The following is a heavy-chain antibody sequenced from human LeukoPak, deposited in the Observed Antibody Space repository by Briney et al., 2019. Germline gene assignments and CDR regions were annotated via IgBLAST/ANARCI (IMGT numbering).Heavy chain of an antibody. CDR2: IYSSGST. CDR1: GGSFSSYY. CDR3: ARGIAAASERALDI. V-gene: IGHV4-59*10. D-gene: IGHD6-13*01. Sequence: KPSESLSLTCAVYGGSFSSYYWSWIRQPAGKGLQWIGRIYSSGSTDYNPSLKSRVTMSVDTSKNHFSLKMSSLTAADTAVYYCARGIAAASERALDIWGQGTMVTVSS. J-gene: IGHJ3*02.